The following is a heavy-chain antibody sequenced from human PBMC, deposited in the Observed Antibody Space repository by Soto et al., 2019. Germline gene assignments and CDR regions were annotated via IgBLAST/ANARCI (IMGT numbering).Heavy chain of an antibody. Sequence: GGCMRLSRAACGVTLTSYIMNWARQESGKGLEWVSSISSSSSHIYYADSVKGRFTISRDNARNSLYLQMNSLRAEDTAVYYCVRERGLSSYYGMDVWGQGTTVTVSS. V-gene: IGHV3-21*03. CDR3: VRERGLSSYYGMDV. J-gene: IGHJ6*02. CDR1: GVTLTSYI. D-gene: IGHD3-10*01. CDR2: ISSSSSHI.